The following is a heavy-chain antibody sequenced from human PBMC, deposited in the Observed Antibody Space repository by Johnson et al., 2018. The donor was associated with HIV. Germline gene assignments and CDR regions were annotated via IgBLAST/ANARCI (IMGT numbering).Heavy chain of an antibody. Sequence: QVQLVESGGGVVQPGRSLRLSCAASGFTFSSYGMHWVRQAPGKGLEWVAVISYDGNNTYYADSVKGRFTISRDNSKNTLYLQMNSLRAEDTAVYYCAKPMGGDDAFEIWGQGTTVTVSS. D-gene: IGHD3-16*01. J-gene: IGHJ3*02. CDR3: AKPMGGDDAFEI. V-gene: IGHV3-30*18. CDR2: ISYDGNNT. CDR1: GFTFSSYG.